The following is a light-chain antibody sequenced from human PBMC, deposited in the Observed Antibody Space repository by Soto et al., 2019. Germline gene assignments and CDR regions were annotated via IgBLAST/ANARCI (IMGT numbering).Light chain of an antibody. CDR2: LNSDGSH. Sequence: QAVVTQSPSASASLGASVKLTCTLSSGHSSYAIAWHQQQPETGPRYLMKLNSDGSHSKGDGIPDRFSGSSSGAERYLTISSLQSEDEADYYCQTWGTGFAVFGGGTQLTVL. J-gene: IGLJ7*01. CDR1: SGHSSYA. V-gene: IGLV4-69*01. CDR3: QTWGTGFAV.